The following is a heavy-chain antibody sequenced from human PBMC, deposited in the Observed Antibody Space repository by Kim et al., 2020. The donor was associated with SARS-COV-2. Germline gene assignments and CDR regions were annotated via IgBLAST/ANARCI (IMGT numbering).Heavy chain of an antibody. Sequence: GSTTTYADSVKGRFTISRDNAKNTFYLQMNSLRAEDTAVYYCTRDRSAGYWGQGILVTVSS. CDR3: TRDRSAGY. CDR2: GSTT. V-gene: IGHV3-74*01. J-gene: IGHJ4*02. D-gene: IGHD2-15*01.